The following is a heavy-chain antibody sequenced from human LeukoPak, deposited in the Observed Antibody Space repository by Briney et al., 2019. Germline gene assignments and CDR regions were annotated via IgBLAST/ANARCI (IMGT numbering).Heavy chain of an antibody. CDR1: GFTFSSYW. D-gene: IGHD5-18*01. CDR2: INTDGSST. J-gene: IGHJ4*02. V-gene: IGHV3-74*01. CDR3: AKTPDTAMVDY. Sequence: GGSLRLSCAASGFTFSSYWMHRVRQAPGKGLVWVSRINTDGSSTSYADSVKGRFTISRDNSKNTLYLQMNSLRAEDTAVYYCAKTPDTAMVDYWGQGTLVTVSS.